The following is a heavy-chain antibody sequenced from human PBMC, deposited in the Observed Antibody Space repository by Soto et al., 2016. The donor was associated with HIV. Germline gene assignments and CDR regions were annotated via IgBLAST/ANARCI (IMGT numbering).Heavy chain of an antibody. CDR3: ARDVYPNNWYPRDSYYYYMDV. D-gene: IGHD1-1*01. J-gene: IGHJ6*03. CDR2: IIPILGIT. V-gene: IGHV1-69*10. Sequence: QVQLVQSGSEVKKPGSSVEVSCKASGGTFSNSAISWVRQAPGQGLEWMGGIIPILGITNYAQKFQGRVTISADKFTTTAYMELSSLRSEDTAVYYCARDVYPNNWYPRDSYYYYMDVWAEGPRSPSP. CDR1: GGTFSNSA.